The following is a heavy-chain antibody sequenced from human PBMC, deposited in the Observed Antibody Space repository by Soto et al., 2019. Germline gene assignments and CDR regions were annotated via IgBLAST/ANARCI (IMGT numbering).Heavy chain of an antibody. D-gene: IGHD2-2*01. J-gene: IGHJ6*02. CDR3: AREDGDRETVLVPAAIAGMDV. Sequence: QVQLVQSGAEVKKPGSSVKVSCKASGGTFSRYSITWVRQAPGHGLEWIGRIIPIFGIASYAQKFQGRVTITADECTITASMELGSLRSDDTAVYYCAREDGDRETVLVPAAIAGMDVWGQGTTVTVSS. CDR2: IIPIFGIA. CDR1: GGTFSRYS. V-gene: IGHV1-69*08.